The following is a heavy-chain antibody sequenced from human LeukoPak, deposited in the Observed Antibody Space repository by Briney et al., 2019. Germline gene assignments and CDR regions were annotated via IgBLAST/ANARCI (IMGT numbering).Heavy chain of an antibody. CDR3: AGSIAVAGVDY. CDR2: ISGSGGSI. D-gene: IGHD6-19*01. V-gene: IGHV3-23*01. Sequence: GGPLRPSCAASGFTFSSYAMSWVRQAPGKGLEWVSAISGSGGSIYYADSVKGRFTISRDNSKNTLYLQMNSLRAEDTAVYYCAGSIAVAGVDYWGQGTLVTVSS. J-gene: IGHJ4*02. CDR1: GFTFSSYA.